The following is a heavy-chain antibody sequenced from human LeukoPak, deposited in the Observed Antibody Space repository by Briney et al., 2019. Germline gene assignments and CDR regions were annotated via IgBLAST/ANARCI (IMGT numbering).Heavy chain of an antibody. CDR3: ARVAPYSGSYYPPVY. D-gene: IGHD1-26*01. J-gene: IGHJ4*02. CDR2: ISAYNGIT. Sequence: ASVKVSCKASGYTLTSYGISWVRQAPGQGLEWMGWISAYNGITNYAQKLQGRVTMTTDTSTSTAYMELRSLRSDDTAVYYCARVAPYSGSYYPPVYWGQGTLVTVSS. CDR1: GYTLTSYG. V-gene: IGHV1-18*01.